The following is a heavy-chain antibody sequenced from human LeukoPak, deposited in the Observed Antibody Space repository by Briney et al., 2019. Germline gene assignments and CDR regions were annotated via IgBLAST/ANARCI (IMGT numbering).Heavy chain of an antibody. J-gene: IGHJ2*01. CDR3: ARGFSTGWCFDP. Sequence: PSETLSLTCSVSGASVSSGGYYWSWIRQPAGKEMEWIGRINPSGDTNYNHSLKRRVTMSIQTSKNQLFLNLISVTAADTALYYCARGFSTGWCFDPWGRGTQVTVSS. CDR1: GASVSSGGYY. V-gene: IGHV4-61*02. CDR2: INPSGDT. D-gene: IGHD6-19*01.